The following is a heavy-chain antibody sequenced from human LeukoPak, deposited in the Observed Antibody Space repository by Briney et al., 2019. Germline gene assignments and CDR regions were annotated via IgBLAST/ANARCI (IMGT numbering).Heavy chain of an antibody. D-gene: IGHD1-1*01. Sequence: GGSLRLSCAASGFRFNSYEMNWVRQAPGKGLEWLSYITSSGSSIYYADSVKGRFTISRDNAKSSLYLQMNSLRAEDTAVYYCARLTGATTGGFDPWGQGTLVTVSS. J-gene: IGHJ5*02. CDR2: ITSSGSSI. CDR1: GFRFNSYE. CDR3: ARLTGATTGGFDP. V-gene: IGHV3-48*03.